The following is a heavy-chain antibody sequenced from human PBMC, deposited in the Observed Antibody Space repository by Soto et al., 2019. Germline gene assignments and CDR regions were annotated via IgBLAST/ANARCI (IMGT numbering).Heavy chain of an antibody. D-gene: IGHD6-13*01. J-gene: IGHJ4*02. V-gene: IGHV3-30*18. Sequence: QVQMVESGGGVVQPGRSLRLSCAASGFTFSSYGMHWVRQAPGKGLEWVAIISLDGSHKHYADSVKGRFTISRDNSKNTRYLQMNSLRAEDTAVYYCAKPGQLGSYCDYWGQGTRVTVSS. CDR1: GFTFSSYG. CDR2: ISLDGSHK. CDR3: AKPGQLGSYCDY.